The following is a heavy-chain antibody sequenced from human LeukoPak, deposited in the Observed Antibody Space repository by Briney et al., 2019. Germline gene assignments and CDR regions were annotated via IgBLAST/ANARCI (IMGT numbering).Heavy chain of an antibody. D-gene: IGHD3-3*01. V-gene: IGHV3-23*01. J-gene: IGHJ6*03. CDR3: AKDSSNYDIKSYYYIDV. CDR2: ISGSGGST. CDR1: GFTFSSYA. Sequence: GGSLRLSCAPSGFTFSSYAMSWVRQAPGKGLEWVSAISGSGGSTYYADSVKGRFTISKDNSKSTLYLQMTSLRAEDTAVYYCAKDSSNYDIKSYYYIDVWGKGTTVTLSS.